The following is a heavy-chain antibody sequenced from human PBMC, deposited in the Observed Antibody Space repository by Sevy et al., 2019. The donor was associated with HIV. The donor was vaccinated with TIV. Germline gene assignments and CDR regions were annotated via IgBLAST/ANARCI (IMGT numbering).Heavy chain of an antibody. J-gene: IGHJ6*02. CDR1: GYTLTELS. CDR3: ATELHLGGEASPTLLFYYGMDV. CDR2: FDPEDGET. D-gene: IGHD3-10*01. Sequence: ASVKVSCKVSGYTLTELSMHWVRQAPGKGLEWMGGFDPEDGETIYAQKFQGRVTMTEDTSTDTAYMELSSLRSEDTAVYYCATELHLGGEASPTLLFYYGMDVWGQGTTVTVSS. V-gene: IGHV1-24*01.